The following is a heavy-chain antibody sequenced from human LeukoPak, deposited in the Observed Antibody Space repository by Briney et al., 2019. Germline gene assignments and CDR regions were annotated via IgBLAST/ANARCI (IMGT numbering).Heavy chain of an antibody. D-gene: IGHD6-13*01. CDR2: IIPIFGTA. CDR3: ASAGYYYYMDV. V-gene: IGHV1-69*06. Sequence: SVKVSCKASGGTFSSYAISWVRQAPGQGLEWMGGIIPIFGTANYAQKFQGRVTITADKSTSTAYMELSRLRSDDTAVYYCASAGYYYYMDVWGKGTTVTISS. J-gene: IGHJ6*03. CDR1: GGTFSSYA.